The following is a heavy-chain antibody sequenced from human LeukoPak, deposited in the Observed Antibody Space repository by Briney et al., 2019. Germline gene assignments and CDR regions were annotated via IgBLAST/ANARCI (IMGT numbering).Heavy chain of an antibody. CDR2: ITHSGST. Sequence: SETLSLTCAVYSGSFSGYYWSWIRQPPGKGLEWIGEITHSGSTNYNPSLKSRVTISVDKSKNQFSLKLSSVTAADTAVYYCARVGGGYSYDYFDYWGQGTLVTVSS. V-gene: IGHV4-34*01. D-gene: IGHD5-18*01. CDR1: SGSFSGYY. CDR3: ARVGGGYSYDYFDY. J-gene: IGHJ4*02.